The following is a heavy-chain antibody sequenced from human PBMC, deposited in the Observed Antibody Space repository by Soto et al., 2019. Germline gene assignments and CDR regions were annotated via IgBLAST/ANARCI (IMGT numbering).Heavy chain of an antibody. V-gene: IGHV1-69*06. J-gene: IGHJ4*02. D-gene: IGHD6-19*01. CDR2: IIPIFGTA. CDR1: GGTFSSYA. Sequence: GASVKVSCKASGGTFSSYAISWVRQAPGQGLEWMGGIIPIFGTANYAQKFQGRVTITADKSTSTAYMELSSLRSEDTAAYYCAREEYSSGWYYFDYWGQGTLVTVSS. CDR3: AREEYSSGWYYFDY.